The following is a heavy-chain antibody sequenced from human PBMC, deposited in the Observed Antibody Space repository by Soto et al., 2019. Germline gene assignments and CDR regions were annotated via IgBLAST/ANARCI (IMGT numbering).Heavy chain of an antibody. CDR3: ARGSRQQPHWFDP. V-gene: IGHV1-8*01. CDR1: GYTFTSYD. Sequence: ASVKVSCKASGYTFTSYDINWVRQATGQGLEWMGWMNPNSGNTGYAQKFQGRVTMTRSTSISTAYMELSSLRSEDTAVYYCARGSRQQPHWFDPWGQGTLVTVSS. D-gene: IGHD6-13*01. CDR2: MNPNSGNT. J-gene: IGHJ5*02.